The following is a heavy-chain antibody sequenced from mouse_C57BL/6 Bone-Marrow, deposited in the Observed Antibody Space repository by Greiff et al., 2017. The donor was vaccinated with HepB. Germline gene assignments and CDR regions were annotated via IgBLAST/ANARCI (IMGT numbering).Heavy chain of an antibody. CDR1: GYTFTSYG. J-gene: IGHJ2*01. CDR3: AREKITTVSRDY. Sequence: QVQLKQSGAELARPGASVKLSCKASGYTFTSYGISWVKQRTGQGLEWIGEIYPRSGNTYYNEKFKGKATLTADKSSSTAYMELRSLTSEDSAVYFCAREKITTVSRDYWGQGTTLTVSS. CDR2: IYPRSGNT. V-gene: IGHV1-81*01. D-gene: IGHD1-1*01.